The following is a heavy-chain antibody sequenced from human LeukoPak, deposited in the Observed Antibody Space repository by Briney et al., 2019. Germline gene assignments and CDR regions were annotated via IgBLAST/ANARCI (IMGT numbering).Heavy chain of an antibody. Sequence: PGGSLRLSCAASGFTFSPYSMNWVRQAPGKGLEWVSSISSSSSYIYYADSVKGRFTISRDNAKNSLYLQMNSLRAEDTAVYYCARLGGAVGATAIFDYWGQGTLVTVSS. CDR2: ISSSSSYI. V-gene: IGHV3-21*01. D-gene: IGHD1-26*01. CDR3: ARLGGAVGATAIFDY. J-gene: IGHJ4*02. CDR1: GFTFSPYS.